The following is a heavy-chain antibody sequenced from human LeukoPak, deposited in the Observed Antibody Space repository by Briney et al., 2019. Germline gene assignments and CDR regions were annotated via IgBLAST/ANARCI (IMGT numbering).Heavy chain of an antibody. CDR1: GFTFSSYG. D-gene: IGHD3-10*01. V-gene: IGHV3-30*18. J-gene: IGHJ4*02. Sequence: PGGSLRLSCAAPGFTFSSYGMHWVRQAPGKGLEWVAVISYDGSNKYYADSVKGRFTISRDNSKNTLYLQMNSLRAEDTAVYYCAKDFSQYYYGSGSYDYWGQGTLVTVSS. CDR2: ISYDGSNK. CDR3: AKDFSQYYYGSGSYDY.